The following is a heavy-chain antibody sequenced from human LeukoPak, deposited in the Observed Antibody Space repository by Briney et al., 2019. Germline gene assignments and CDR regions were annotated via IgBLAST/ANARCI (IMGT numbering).Heavy chain of an antibody. J-gene: IGHJ4*02. Sequence: ASVKVSCKASGYTFTGYYMHWVRQAPGQGLEWMGWINPNSGGTNYAQKFQGRVTMTRDTSISTAYMELSRLRPDDTAVYYCARTGPYSNYARDYWGQGTLVTVSS. CDR2: INPNSGGT. D-gene: IGHD4-11*01. CDR1: GYTFTGYY. V-gene: IGHV1-2*02. CDR3: ARTGPYSNYARDY.